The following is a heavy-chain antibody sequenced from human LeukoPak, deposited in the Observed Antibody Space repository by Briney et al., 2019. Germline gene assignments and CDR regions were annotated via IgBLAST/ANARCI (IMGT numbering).Heavy chain of an antibody. V-gene: IGHV4-59*01. D-gene: IGHD1-26*01. J-gene: IGHJ4*02. CDR2: IYYSGST. CDR3: ARDLQVGATTFLDY. CDR1: GGSISSYY. Sequence: SETLSLTCTVSGGSISSYYWSWIRQPPGKGLEWIGYIYYSGSTNYNPSLKSRVTISVDTSKNQFSLKLSSVTAADTAVYYCARDLQVGATTFLDYWGQGTLVTVSS.